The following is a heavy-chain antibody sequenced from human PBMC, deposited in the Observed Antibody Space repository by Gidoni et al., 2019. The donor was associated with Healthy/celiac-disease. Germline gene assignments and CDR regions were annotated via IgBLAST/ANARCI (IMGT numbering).Heavy chain of an antibody. V-gene: IGHV4-61*02. D-gene: IGHD3-3*01. CDR1: GGSLSSGSYY. J-gene: IGHJ6*03. CDR2: IYTSGST. CDR3: ARERDGGDYYYYYMDV. Sequence: QVQLQESGPGLVKPSQTLSLTCTVSGGSLSSGSYYWSWIRQPAGKGLEWIGRIYTSGSTNYNPSLKSRVTISVDTSKNQFSLKLSSVTAADTAVYYCARERDGGDYYYYYMDVWGKGTTVTVSS.